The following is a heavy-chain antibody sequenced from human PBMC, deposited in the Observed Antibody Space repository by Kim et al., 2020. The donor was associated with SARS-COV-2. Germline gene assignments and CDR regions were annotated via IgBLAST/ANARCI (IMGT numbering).Heavy chain of an antibody. CDR2: ISYDGSSK. CDR1: GFTFSSYD. CDR3: AKDVNYSSGPDY. V-gene: IGHV3-30*18. Sequence: GGSLRLSCAASGFTFSSYDMHWVRRAPGKGLEWVAVISYDGSSKYYADSVKGRFTISRDNSKSTLYLQMNSLRAEDTAVYYCAKDVNYSSGPDYWGQGTLVTVYS. D-gene: IGHD3-10*01. J-gene: IGHJ4*02.